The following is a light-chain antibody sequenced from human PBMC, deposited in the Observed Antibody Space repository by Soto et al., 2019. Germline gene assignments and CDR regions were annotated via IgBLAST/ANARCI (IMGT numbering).Light chain of an antibody. CDR3: QQYNNLPYT. J-gene: IGKJ2*01. V-gene: IGKV1-33*01. CDR2: DAS. Sequence: DIQMTQSPSSLSASVGDRVTITCQASQGISIYLNWYLLKPGKAPKLLIYDASNLETGVPSRFXXXGSGXXXXXXXXXXXXXXIATYHCQQYNNLPYTFGQXTDLEIK. CDR1: QGISIY.